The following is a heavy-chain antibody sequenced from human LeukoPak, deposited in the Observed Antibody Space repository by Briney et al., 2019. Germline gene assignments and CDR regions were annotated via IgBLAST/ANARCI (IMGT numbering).Heavy chain of an antibody. CDR1: GGSISSSSYY. D-gene: IGHD3-3*01. J-gene: IGHJ5*02. CDR3: ARDLFHNYDFWSGYRYNWFDP. CDR2: IYTSGST. Sequence: SETLSLTRTVSGGSISSSSYYWSWIRQPAGKGLEWIGRIYTSGSTNYNPSLKSRVTMSVDTSKNQFSLKLSSVTAADTAVYYCARDLFHNYDFWSGYRYNWFDPWGQGTLVTVSS. V-gene: IGHV4-61*02.